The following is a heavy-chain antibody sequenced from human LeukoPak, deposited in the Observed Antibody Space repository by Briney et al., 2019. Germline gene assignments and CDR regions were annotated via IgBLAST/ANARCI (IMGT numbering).Heavy chain of an antibody. CDR1: GFTFSSYE. J-gene: IGHJ2*01. V-gene: IGHV3-48*03. D-gene: IGHD4-17*01. CDR3: ARAGTVTTSIFDWYLDL. CDR2: ISSSGSTI. Sequence: GGSLRLSCAASGFTFSSYEMNWVRQAPGKGLEWVSYISSSGSTIYYADSVKGRFTISRDNAKNSLYLQMNSLRAEDTAVYYCARAGTVTTSIFDWYLDLWGRGTLVTVSS.